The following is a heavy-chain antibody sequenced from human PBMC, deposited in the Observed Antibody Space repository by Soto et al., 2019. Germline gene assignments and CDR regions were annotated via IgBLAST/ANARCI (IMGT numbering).Heavy chain of an antibody. CDR2: ISYDGNNK. CDR1: GFALRNYA. D-gene: IGHD2-21*01. J-gene: IGHJ4*02. V-gene: IGHV3-30*04. CDR3: ARGILVVVPGAPNAEYYLDH. Sequence: QVQLVESGGGVVQPGRSLRLSCAASGFALRNYALHWVRQAPGKGLEWVAVISYDGNNKYYADSVKGRFTISRDTSKNSLYLQMNSLRPEDTAVYYCARGILVVVPGAPNAEYYLDHWGQGTLVTVSS.